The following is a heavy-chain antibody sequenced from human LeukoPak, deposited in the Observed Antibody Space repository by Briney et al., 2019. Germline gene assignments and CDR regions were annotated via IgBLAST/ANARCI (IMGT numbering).Heavy chain of an antibody. CDR3: AKDLRIRAGVPDY. D-gene: IGHD2-8*01. CDR1: GFTFSSYS. V-gene: IGHV3-23*01. Sequence: GGSLRLSCAASGFTFSSYSMNWVRQAPGKGLEWVSTISSGGGFTYYSESVKGRFTISRDSSKSTLCLQMNSLRAEDTAVYYCAKDLRIRAGVPDYWGQGTLVTVSS. J-gene: IGHJ4*02. CDR2: ISSGGGFT.